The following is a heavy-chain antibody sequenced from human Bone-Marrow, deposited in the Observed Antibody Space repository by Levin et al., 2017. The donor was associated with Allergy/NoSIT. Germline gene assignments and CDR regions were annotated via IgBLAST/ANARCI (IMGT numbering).Heavy chain of an antibody. D-gene: IGHD3-22*01. V-gene: IGHV1-2*02. CDR3: ARDPDYYDRAFDI. CDR1: GYTFTDYY. J-gene: IGHJ3*02. CDR2: INPNSGGT. Sequence: ASVKASCKASGYTFTDYYMNWVRQAPGQGLEWMGWINPNSGGTNYAQKFQGRVTMTRDTSISTAYMELSGLRSDDTAVYYCARDPDYYDRAFDIWGQGTMVTVSS.